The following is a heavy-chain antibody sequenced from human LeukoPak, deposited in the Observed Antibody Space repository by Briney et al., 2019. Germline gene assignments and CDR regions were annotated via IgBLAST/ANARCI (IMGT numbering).Heavy chain of an antibody. CDR2: IRYDGSNK. V-gene: IGHV3-30*02. CDR1: GFTFSGSG. CDR3: AREYCDSTTCYKTIDY. Sequence: PGGSLRLSCAASGFTFSGSGMHWVRQAPGKGLEWVTFIRYDGSNKYYTDSVKGRFTISRDNSKNTLYLQMGSLRAEDMAVYYCAREYCDSTTCYKTIDYWGQGSLVTVSS. D-gene: IGHD2-2*02. J-gene: IGHJ4*02.